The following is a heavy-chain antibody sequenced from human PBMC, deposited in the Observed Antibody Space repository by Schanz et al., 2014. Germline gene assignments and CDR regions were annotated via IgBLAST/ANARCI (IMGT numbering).Heavy chain of an antibody. CDR2: ISYDGRHK. J-gene: IGHJ1*01. V-gene: IGHV3-30*03. Sequence: QVQLVESGGGVVQPGRSLRLSCAASGFTFSGYGMHWVRQAPGKGLEWVAIISYDGRHKNYADSVKGRFTISRDNSKNTLHLQMNSLRSEDTAVYYCARTGYDPSLTHWGQGTLVTVAS. CDR3: ARTGYDPSLTH. D-gene: IGHD5-12*01. CDR1: GFTFSGYG.